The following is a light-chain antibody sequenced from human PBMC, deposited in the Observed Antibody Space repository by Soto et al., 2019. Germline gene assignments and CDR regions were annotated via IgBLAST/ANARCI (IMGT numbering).Light chain of an antibody. Sequence: EIVLTQSPGTLSLSPGERATLSCRASQSVSSSYLAWYQQKPGQAPRLLIYGASNRATGIPGRFSASGSGTDFTVTISRLEPEDFAVYYCQQYGSSPPYTFGHGTKLENK. CDR3: QQYGSSPPYT. CDR2: GAS. V-gene: IGKV3-20*01. CDR1: QSVSSSY. J-gene: IGKJ2*01.